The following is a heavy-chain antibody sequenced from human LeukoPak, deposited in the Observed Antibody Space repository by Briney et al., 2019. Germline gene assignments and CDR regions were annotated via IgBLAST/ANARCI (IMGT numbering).Heavy chain of an antibody. CDR3: ARDSPKDYFDS. V-gene: IGHV4-39*02. CDR2: IYYSGNT. Sequence: PSETLSLTCTVSGVSISSSNSYWGWIRQPPGKGLEWIGSIYYSGNTYYNASLKSQVSISIDTSKNHFSLDLNSVTVADTAVYYCARDSPKDYFDSWGQGTLVTVSS. J-gene: IGHJ4*02. CDR1: GVSISSSNSY.